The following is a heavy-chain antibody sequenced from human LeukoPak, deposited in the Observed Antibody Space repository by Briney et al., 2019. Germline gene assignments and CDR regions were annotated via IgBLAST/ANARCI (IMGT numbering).Heavy chain of an antibody. CDR2: FYSGGST. CDR3: ARVRGWKYFDY. D-gene: IGHD1-1*01. Sequence: GGSLRLSCAASGFTVSNNYMSWVRQAPGKGLEWVSVFYSGGSTYYADSVKGRFTISRDNSKNTLYLQMNSLRAKDTAVYYCARVRGWKYFDYWGQGTLVTVSS. CDR1: GFTVSNNY. J-gene: IGHJ4*02. V-gene: IGHV3-66*01.